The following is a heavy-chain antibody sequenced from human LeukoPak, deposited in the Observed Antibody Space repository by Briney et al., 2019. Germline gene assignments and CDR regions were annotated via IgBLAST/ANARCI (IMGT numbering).Heavy chain of an antibody. D-gene: IGHD3-22*01. CDR2: IYYSGST. CDR1: GGSISSYY. J-gene: IGHJ6*03. CDR3: TRGSIAYYYMDV. V-gene: IGHV4-59*01. Sequence: PSESLSLTCTVSGGSISSYYWSWVRQPPGKGLEWVGNIYYSGSTNYNPSLKSRVTISVDTSKNQFSLKLSSVTAADTAVYYCTRGSIAYYYMDVWGKGTTVTISS.